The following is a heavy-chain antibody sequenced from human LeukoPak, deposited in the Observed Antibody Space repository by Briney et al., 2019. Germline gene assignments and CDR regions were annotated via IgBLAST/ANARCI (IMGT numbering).Heavy chain of an antibody. J-gene: IGHJ4*02. Sequence: SETLSLTCTVSGDSISSSIYYWAWIRQPPGKGLEWIGSIFYSGNTYYNPSLKSRVTISVDTSKNQFSLKLTSVTAADTAVYYCARHGWFGELSPSAYWGQGALATVSS. V-gene: IGHV4-39*01. D-gene: IGHD3-10*01. CDR3: ARHGWFGELSPSAY. CDR2: IFYSGNT. CDR1: GDSISSSIYY.